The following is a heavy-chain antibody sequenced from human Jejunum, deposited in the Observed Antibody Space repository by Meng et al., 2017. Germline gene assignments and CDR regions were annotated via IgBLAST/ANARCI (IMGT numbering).Heavy chain of an antibody. CDR2: IHQSGST. V-gene: IGHV4-34*01. Sequence: QVQLQQWGAGLLKPSETLSLPCAICGGSFNNYYWSCIRQPPGEGLEWIGEIHQSGSTNYNPSLKSRVTISVDSSKNQFFLDLSSVTAADTAVYYCASLSSSWSGADYWGQGTLVTVSS. CDR3: ASLSSSWSGADY. J-gene: IGHJ4*02. CDR1: GGSFNNYY. D-gene: IGHD6-13*01.